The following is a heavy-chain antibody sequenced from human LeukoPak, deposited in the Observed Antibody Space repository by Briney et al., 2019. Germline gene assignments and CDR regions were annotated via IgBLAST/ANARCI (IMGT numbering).Heavy chain of an antibody. Sequence: GGSLRLSCVASGFAFSSYNMNWVRQAPGKGLEWVSSITASSTYIYYADSVRGRFTISRDNAKKSLYLQMNSLGAEDTAVYYCARGVRGISPWGQGTLVTVSS. V-gene: IGHV3-21*01. CDR2: ITASSTYI. CDR1: GFAFSSYN. J-gene: IGHJ4*02. CDR3: ARGVRGISP. D-gene: IGHD3-10*01.